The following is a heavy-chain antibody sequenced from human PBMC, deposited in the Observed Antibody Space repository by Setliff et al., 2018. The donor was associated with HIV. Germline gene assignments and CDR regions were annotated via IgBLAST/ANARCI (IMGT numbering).Heavy chain of an antibody. CDR2: IRQDGSEK. D-gene: IGHD4-17*01. J-gene: IGHJ4*02. CDR3: ARTYYGGNY. Sequence: HPGGSLRLSCAASGFIFSNYWMSWVRQAPGKGLEWVANIRQDGSEKYYVDSVRGRFTISRDNAENSLYLRMNSLRAEDTAVYYCARTYYGGNYWGQGALVTVSS. V-gene: IGHV3-7*03. CDR1: GFIFSNYW.